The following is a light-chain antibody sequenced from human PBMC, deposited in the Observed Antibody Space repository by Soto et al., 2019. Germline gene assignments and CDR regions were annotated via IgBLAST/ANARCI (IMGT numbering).Light chain of an antibody. J-gene: IGKJ1*01. Sequence: DIQMTQSPSSLSASVGDRVTITCRASQSISSYLNWYQQKPGKAPNLLIYAASSLQSGVPSRFSGSGSGTDFTLTISSLQPEDFATEYCQQSYSTLSWTFGQGTKVEIK. CDR3: QQSYSTLSWT. CDR2: AAS. V-gene: IGKV1-39*01. CDR1: QSISSY.